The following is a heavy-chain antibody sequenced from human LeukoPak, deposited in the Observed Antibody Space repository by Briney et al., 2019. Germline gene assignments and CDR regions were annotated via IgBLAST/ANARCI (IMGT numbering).Heavy chain of an antibody. CDR2: RNPNSGNT. J-gene: IGHJ3*02. CDR1: GYTFTSYD. CDR3: ASLSNNDLYCRGGSCSYASDI. Sequence: ASVKVSCKSSGYTFTSYDINWVRQATGQGLEWMGWRNPNSGNTGYAQKFQGRVTITRNTSISTAYMELSSLRSEDTAVYYCASLSNNDLYCRGGSCSYASDIWGQGTMVTVSS. V-gene: IGHV1-8*03. D-gene: IGHD2-15*01.